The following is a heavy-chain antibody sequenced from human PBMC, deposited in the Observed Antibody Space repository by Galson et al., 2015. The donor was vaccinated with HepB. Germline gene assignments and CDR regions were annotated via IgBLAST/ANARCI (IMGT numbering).Heavy chain of an antibody. J-gene: IGHJ4*02. CDR3: AREGYYDSSGSTGMSY. CDR2: INPSGGST. Sequence: SVKVSCKASGYTFTRYYMHWVRQAPGQGLEWMGIINPSGGSTSYAQKFQGRVTMTRDTSTSTVYMELSSLRSEDTAVYYCAREGYYDSSGSTGMSYWGQGTLVTVSS. D-gene: IGHD3-22*01. CDR1: GYTFTRYY. V-gene: IGHV1-46*01.